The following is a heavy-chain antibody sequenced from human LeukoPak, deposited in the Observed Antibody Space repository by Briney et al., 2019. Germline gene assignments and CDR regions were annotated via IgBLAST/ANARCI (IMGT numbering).Heavy chain of an antibody. CDR1: GGTFSSYA. CDR2: IIPILGIA. D-gene: IGHD6-19*01. CDR3: ARGDSSGWYEWGSRFDY. V-gene: IGHV1-69*04. J-gene: IGHJ4*02. Sequence: SVKVSCKASGGTFSSYAISWVRQAPGQGLEWMGRIIPILGIANYAQKFQGRVTITADKSTSTAYMELNSLRAEDTAVYYCARGDSSGWYEWGSRFDYWGQGTLVTVSS.